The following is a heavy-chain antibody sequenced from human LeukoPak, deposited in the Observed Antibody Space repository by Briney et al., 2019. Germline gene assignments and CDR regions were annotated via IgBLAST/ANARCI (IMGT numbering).Heavy chain of an antibody. J-gene: IGHJ4*02. CDR2: INPNRGDT. CDR3: ARDWRGSYFPDF. V-gene: IGHV1-2*02. Sequence: VASVKVSSKASGYSLTVYYMHCVRQAPGQRGEWRGWINPNRGDTNYTQKFQGRVTITRDTSISTAYMELGRLTSDDTAIYYCARDWRGSYFPDFCGQGTLVTVSS. D-gene: IGHD1-26*01. CDR1: GYSLTVYY.